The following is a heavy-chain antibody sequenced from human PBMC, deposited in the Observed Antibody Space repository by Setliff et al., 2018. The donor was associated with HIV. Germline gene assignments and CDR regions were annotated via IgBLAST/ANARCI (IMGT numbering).Heavy chain of an antibody. CDR1: GYSFINHA. V-gene: IGHV1-3*01. D-gene: IGHD2-2*01. CDR2: INAGNGNT. Sequence: ASVKVSCKASGYSFINHAMHWVRQAPGQRLEWMGWINAGNGNTKYSQKFQSRVTITRDTSATTAFMELSSLTSEDTAVYYCARDGCDSNRCYVYNWFDPWGQGTLVTVSS. CDR3: ARDGCDSNRCYVYNWFDP. J-gene: IGHJ5*02.